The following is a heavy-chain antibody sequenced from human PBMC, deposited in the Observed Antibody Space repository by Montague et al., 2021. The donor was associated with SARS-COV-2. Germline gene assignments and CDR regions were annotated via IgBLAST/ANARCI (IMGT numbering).Heavy chain of an antibody. V-gene: IGHV4-59*01. CDR2: IYYSGST. CDR1: GGSISSYY. CDR3: ASAHWDNYDSSGWRFDP. D-gene: IGHD3-22*01. Sequence: SETLSLTCTVSGGSISSYYWSWIRQPPGKGLEWIGYIYYSGSTNYNPSLKSRVTISVDTSKNQFSLKLSSVTAADTAVYYCASAHWDNYDSSGWRFDPWGQGTLVTVSS. J-gene: IGHJ5*02.